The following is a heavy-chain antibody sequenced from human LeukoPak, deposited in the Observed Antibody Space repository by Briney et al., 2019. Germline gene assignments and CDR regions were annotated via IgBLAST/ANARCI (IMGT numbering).Heavy chain of an antibody. J-gene: IGHJ5*02. CDR3: ARPLTTVTTDFGRNWFDP. D-gene: IGHD4-17*01. CDR1: GGSFSGYY. Sequence: KPSETLSLTCAVYGGSFSGYYWSWIRQPPGKGLEWIGEINHSGSTNYNPSLKSRVTISVDKSKNPFSLKLSSVPAADTAVYYCARPLTTVTTDFGRNWFDPWGQGTLVTVSS. V-gene: IGHV4-34*01. CDR2: INHSGST.